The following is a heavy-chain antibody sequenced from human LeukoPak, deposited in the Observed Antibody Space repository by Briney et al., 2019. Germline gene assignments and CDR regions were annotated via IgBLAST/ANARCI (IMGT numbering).Heavy chain of an antibody. CDR2: IIPIFGTA. V-gene: IGHV1-69*13. Sequence: SVKVSCKTSGGTFSSYAISWVRQAPGQGLEWMGGIIPIFGTANYAQKFQGRVTITADESTSTAYMELSSLRSEDTAVYYCARGDFWSGYQRQSPLNYWGQGTLVTVSS. CDR1: GGTFSSYA. CDR3: ARGDFWSGYQRQSPLNY. J-gene: IGHJ4*02. D-gene: IGHD3-3*01.